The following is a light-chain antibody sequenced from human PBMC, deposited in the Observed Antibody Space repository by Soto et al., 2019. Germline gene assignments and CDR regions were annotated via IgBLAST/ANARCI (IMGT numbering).Light chain of an antibody. Sequence: DIQMTQSPSTLSASVGDRVTITCGASQSISSWFAWYHQKPGKSPKLLIYKASTLKSGVPSRFSGSGSGTEFTLTISSLQPDDFATYYCQHYNSYSEAFGQGTKVDI. J-gene: IGKJ1*01. CDR3: QHYNSYSEA. V-gene: IGKV1-5*03. CDR2: KAS. CDR1: QSISSW.